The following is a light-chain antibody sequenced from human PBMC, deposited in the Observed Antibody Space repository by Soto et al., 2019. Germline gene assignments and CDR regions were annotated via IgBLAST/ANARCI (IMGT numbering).Light chain of an antibody. J-gene: IGLJ1*01. V-gene: IGLV2-11*01. Sequence: QSALTQPRSVSGSPGQSVTISCTGTSSDVGGYNYASWYQQHPGKAPKLMIYDVSKRPSGVPDRFSGSKSGNTASLTISGLQAEDEADYYCCSYAGSYKGYVFGTGTKVTVL. CDR2: DVS. CDR1: SSDVGGYNY. CDR3: CSYAGSYKGYV.